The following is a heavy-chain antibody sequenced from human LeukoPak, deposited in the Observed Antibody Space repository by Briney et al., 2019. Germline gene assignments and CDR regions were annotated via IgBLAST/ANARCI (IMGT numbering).Heavy chain of an antibody. CDR3: ARVVCGGDCYHGMDV. J-gene: IGHJ6*02. V-gene: IGHV3-30*04. CDR2: ISYDGSNK. CDR1: GFTFSSYA. D-gene: IGHD2-21*01. Sequence: GGSLRLCCAASGFTFSSYAMHWVRQAPGKGLEWVAVISYDGSNKYYADSVKGRFTISRDNSKNTLYLQMDSLRAEDTAVYYCARVVCGGDCYHGMDVWGQGTTVTVSS.